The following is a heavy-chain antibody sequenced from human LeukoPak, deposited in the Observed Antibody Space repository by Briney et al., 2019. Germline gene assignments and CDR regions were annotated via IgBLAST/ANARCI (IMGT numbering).Heavy chain of an antibody. CDR2: ISGSGDST. Sequence: GGSLRLSCAGSGFSFSFPFNYHAMSWVRQAPGKGLEWVSGISGSGDSTYYADSVKGRLTISRDNSKNTLYLQMNSLRAEDTAVYYCAKADNDYSNLRSGPDYWGQGTLVTVSS. V-gene: IGHV3-23*01. CDR1: GFSFSFPFNYHA. CDR3: AKADNDYSNLRSGPDY. D-gene: IGHD4-11*01. J-gene: IGHJ4*02.